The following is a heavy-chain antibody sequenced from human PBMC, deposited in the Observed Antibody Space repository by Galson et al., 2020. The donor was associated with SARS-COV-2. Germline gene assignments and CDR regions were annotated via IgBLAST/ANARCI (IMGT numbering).Heavy chain of an antibody. CDR3: ARPYDSGGYFDY. V-gene: IGHV3-21*01. CDR1: GFTFSSYS. D-gene: IGHD3-22*01. CDR2: ISSSSSYI. J-gene: IGHJ4*02. Sequence: GESLKISCAASGFTFSSYSMNWVRQAPGKGLEWVSSISSSSSYIYYADSVKGRFTISRDNAKNSLYLQMNSLRAEDTAVYYCARPYDSGGYFDYWGQGTLVTVSS.